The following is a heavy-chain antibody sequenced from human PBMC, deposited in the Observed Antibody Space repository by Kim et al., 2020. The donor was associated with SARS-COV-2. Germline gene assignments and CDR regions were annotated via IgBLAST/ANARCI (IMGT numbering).Heavy chain of an antibody. V-gene: IGHV3-30*18. J-gene: IGHJ4*01. CDR2: ISYDGSNK. CDR3: AKDGVYYYGSGLYFDY. CDR1: GFTFSSYG. Sequence: GGSLRLSCAASGFTFSSYGMHWVRQAPGKGLEWVAVISYDGSNKYYADSVKGRFTISRDNSKNTLYLQMNSLRAEDTAVYYCAKDGVYYYGSGLYFDYWG. D-gene: IGHD3-10*01.